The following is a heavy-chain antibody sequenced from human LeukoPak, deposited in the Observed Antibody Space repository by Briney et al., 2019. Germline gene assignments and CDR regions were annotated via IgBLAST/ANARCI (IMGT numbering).Heavy chain of an antibody. CDR1: GFTFSNYA. CDR2: IGGSGGST. CDR3: AKDSRESSSSWYY. D-gene: IGHD6-13*01. V-gene: IGHV3-23*01. Sequence: GGSLRLSCAASGFTFSNYAMSWVRQAPGKGLEWVSGIGGSGGSTYYADSVKGRFTISRDNSKNTLYLQMNSLRAEDTAVYYCAKDSRESSSSWYYWGQGTPVTVSS. J-gene: IGHJ4*02.